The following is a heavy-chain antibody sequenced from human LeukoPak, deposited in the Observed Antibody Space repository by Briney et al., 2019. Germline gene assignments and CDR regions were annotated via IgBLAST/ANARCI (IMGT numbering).Heavy chain of an antibody. CDR3: ARRYAVVKGPISYGMDV. CDR2: IYSGGSI. CDR1: GFTVSSNY. D-gene: IGHD1-1*01. V-gene: IGHV3-53*04. J-gene: IGHJ6*02. Sequence: PGGSLRLSCAASGFTVSSNYMSWVRQAPGKGLEWVSVIYSGGSIYYADSVKDRFTISRHNSKNTLYLQMNSLRAEDTAVYYCARRYAVVKGPISYGMDVWGQGTTVTVSS.